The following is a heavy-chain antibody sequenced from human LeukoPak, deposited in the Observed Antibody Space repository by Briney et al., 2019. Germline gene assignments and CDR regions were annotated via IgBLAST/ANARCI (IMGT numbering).Heavy chain of an antibody. CDR1: GYTFTSYY. V-gene: IGHV1-46*01. Sequence: GASVKVSCKASGYTFTSYYMHWVRQAPGQGLEWMGIINPSGGSTSYAQKFQGRVTMTRDTSTSTVYMELSSLRSEDTAVYYCARDLTRSSIAAREWFDPWGQGTLVTVSS. D-gene: IGHD6-6*01. J-gene: IGHJ5*02. CDR2: INPSGGST. CDR3: ARDLTRSSIAAREWFDP.